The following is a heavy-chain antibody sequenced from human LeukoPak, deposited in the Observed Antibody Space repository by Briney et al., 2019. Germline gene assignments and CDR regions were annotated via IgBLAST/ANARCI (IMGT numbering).Heavy chain of an antibody. CDR3: ARDRGQQQYSSSWYMDY. CDR1: GFTFSSYG. J-gene: IGHJ4*02. D-gene: IGHD6-13*01. Sequence: SGGPLRLSCAASGFTFSSYGMHWVRQAPGKGREGVAVIWYDGSNEYYADSVKGRFTISRYSSKNTLYLQMSSLRVEDTAVYYCARDRGQQQYSSSWYMDYWGQGTLVTVPS. CDR2: IWYDGSNE. V-gene: IGHV3-33*01.